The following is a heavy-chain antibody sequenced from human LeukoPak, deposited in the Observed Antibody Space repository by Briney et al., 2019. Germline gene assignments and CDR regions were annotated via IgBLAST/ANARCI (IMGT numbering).Heavy chain of an antibody. J-gene: IGHJ4*02. CDR1: GGSFNSYA. CDR2: IIPIFGTA. V-gene: IGHV1-69*13. Sequence: GASVTVSCKASGGSFNSYAISWVRQAPGQGLEWMGGIIPIFGTANYAQKFQGRVTITADESTSTAYMDLSSLRSEDTAVFYCARGREFYGSGSSYRGNFEYWGQGTLVTVSS. D-gene: IGHD3-10*01. CDR3: ARGREFYGSGSSYRGNFEY.